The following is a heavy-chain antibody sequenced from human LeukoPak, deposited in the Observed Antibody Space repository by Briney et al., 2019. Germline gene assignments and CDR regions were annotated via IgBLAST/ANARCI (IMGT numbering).Heavy chain of an antibody. Sequence: ASVKVSCKASGYTFTGYYMHWVRQAPGQGLEWMGWINPNSGGTNYAQKFQGRVTMTRDTSISTAFMELSRLRSDDTAVYYCASSRTSDTHYFDYWGQGTLVTVSS. CDR1: GYTFTGYY. CDR2: INPNSGGT. CDR3: ASSRTSDTHYFDY. D-gene: IGHD2-15*01. J-gene: IGHJ4*02. V-gene: IGHV1-2*02.